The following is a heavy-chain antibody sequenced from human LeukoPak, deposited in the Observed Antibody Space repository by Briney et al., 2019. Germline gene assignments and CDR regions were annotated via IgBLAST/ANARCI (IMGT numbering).Heavy chain of an antibody. V-gene: IGHV1-69*06. CDR1: GYTFTSYG. CDR3: ARAEYYYDSSGYEPLYYFDY. D-gene: IGHD3-22*01. Sequence: SVKVSCKASGYTFTSYGISWVRQAPGQGLEWMGGIIPIFGTANYAQKFQGRVTITADKSTSTAYMELSSLRSEDTAVYYCARAEYYYDSSGYEPLYYFDYWGQGTLVTVSS. CDR2: IIPIFGTA. J-gene: IGHJ4*02.